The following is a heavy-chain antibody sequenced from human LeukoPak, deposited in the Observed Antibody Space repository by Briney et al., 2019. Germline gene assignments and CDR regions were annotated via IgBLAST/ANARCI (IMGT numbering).Heavy chain of an antibody. CDR2: VHLNGAT. J-gene: IGHJ4*02. CDR3: TRESGAFSPFGF. Sequence: PSGTLSLTCGVSGGSIITTNWWSWVRQPPGKGLEWIGEVHLNGATNYNPSLESRVSMSIDKSKNQLSLRLSSVTAADTATYYCTRESGAFSPFGFWGQGTLVTVSS. D-gene: IGHD1-26*01. V-gene: IGHV4-4*02. CDR1: GGSIITTNW.